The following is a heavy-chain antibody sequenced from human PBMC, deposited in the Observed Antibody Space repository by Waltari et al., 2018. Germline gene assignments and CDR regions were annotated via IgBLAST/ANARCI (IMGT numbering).Heavy chain of an antibody. D-gene: IGHD6-13*01. CDR1: GFTFSDFS. CDR2: IYSTGSTI. CDR3: AQGYRKAFDI. Sequence: EVQLVESGGGLVQPGGSLRLSCAASGFTFSDFSMNWVRQAPGKGLEWVSYIYSTGSTIYYADSVKGRFTISRDNAQNSLYLQMSSLRADDTAVYYCAQGYRKAFDIWGQGTMVTVSS. J-gene: IGHJ3*02. V-gene: IGHV3-48*04.